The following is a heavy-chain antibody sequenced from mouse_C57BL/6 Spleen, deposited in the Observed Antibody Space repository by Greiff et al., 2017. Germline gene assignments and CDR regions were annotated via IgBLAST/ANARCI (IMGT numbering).Heavy chain of an antibody. V-gene: IGHV1-82*01. D-gene: IGHD1-1*02. Sequence: QVQLQQSGPELVKPGASVKFSCKASGYAFSSSCMHWVKQRPGQGLEWIGRIYPGDGDTNYDGKFKGKATITADKSSSTAYMQLSSLTSEDSAVYYCARRGGYCYFDVWGTGTTVTVSS. CDR1: GYAFSSSC. CDR2: IYPGDGDT. CDR3: ARRGGYCYFDV. J-gene: IGHJ1*03.